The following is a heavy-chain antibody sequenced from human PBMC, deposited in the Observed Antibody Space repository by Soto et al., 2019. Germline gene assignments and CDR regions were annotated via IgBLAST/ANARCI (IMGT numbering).Heavy chain of an antibody. CDR1: GFTFSSYA. D-gene: IGHD2-2*02. V-gene: IGHV3-23*01. CDR2: LSGSGGST. CDR3: AKDSSNCSSTSFYIGAFDI. J-gene: IGHJ3*02. Sequence: GGSLRLSCAASGFTFSSYAMSWVRQAPGKGLEWVSALSGSGGSTYYADSVKGQFTISRDKSKNTLYLQMNSLRGEDTALYYFAKDSSNCSSTSFYIGAFDIWGQGTMVTVSS.